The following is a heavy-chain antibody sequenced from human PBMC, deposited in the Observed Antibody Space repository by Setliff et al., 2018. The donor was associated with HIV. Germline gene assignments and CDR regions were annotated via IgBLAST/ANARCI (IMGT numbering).Heavy chain of an antibody. CDR2: IYTSGST. D-gene: IGHD3-10*01. CDR1: GGSISSYY. Sequence: SETLSLTCTVSGGSISSYYWSWIRQPPGKGLEWIGYIYTSGSTNYNPSLKSRVTILVDTSKNQFSLKLSSVTAADTAVYYCARDRRGYYYGSGSCYMDVWGTGTTVTVSS. V-gene: IGHV4-4*08. CDR3: ARDRRGYYYGSGSCYMDV. J-gene: IGHJ6*03.